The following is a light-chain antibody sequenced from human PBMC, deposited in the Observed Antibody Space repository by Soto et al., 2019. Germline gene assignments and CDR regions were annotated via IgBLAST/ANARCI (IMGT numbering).Light chain of an antibody. CDR2: RAS. J-gene: IGKJ2*01. V-gene: IGKV1-39*01. Sequence: IQMTESPSSLSSSVGDIFTLICRSSRNISSDLNWYQLKPGKAPKLLIYRASTLQNGVPSRFSGSGSATDFTLTITTLQPEDVATYSCQQSYSTLPYTFGQGTKVDI. CDR1: RNISSD. CDR3: QQSYSTLPYT.